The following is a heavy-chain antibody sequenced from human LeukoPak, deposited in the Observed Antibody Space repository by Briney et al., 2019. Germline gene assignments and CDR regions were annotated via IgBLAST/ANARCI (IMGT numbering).Heavy chain of an antibody. D-gene: IGHD5-12*01. J-gene: IGHJ4*02. CDR3: ATRGYSGYDVDY. Sequence: AASAKVSCKVSGYTFTDYYMHWVQQAPGKGLEWMGLVDPEDGETIYAEKFQGRVTITADTSTDTAYMELSSLRSEDAAVYYCATRGYSGYDVDYWGQGTLVTVSS. CDR2: VDPEDGET. CDR1: GYTFTDYY. V-gene: IGHV1-69-2*01.